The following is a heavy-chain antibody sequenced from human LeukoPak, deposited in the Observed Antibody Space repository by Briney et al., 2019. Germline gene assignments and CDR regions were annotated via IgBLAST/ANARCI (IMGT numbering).Heavy chain of an antibody. CDR1: GFTPSSYA. CDR2: ISGSGGST. V-gene: IGHV3-23*01. D-gene: IGHD2-15*01. CDR3: AKRYCSGGSCYMGFDY. Sequence: GGSLRLSCAASGFTPSSYAMSWVRQAPGKGLEWVSAISGSGGSTYYADSVKGRFTISRDNSKNTLYLQMNSLRAEDTAVYYCAKRYCSGGSCYMGFDYWGQGTLVTVSS. J-gene: IGHJ4*02.